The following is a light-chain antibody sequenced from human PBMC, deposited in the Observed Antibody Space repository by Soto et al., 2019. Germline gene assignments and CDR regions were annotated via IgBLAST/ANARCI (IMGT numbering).Light chain of an antibody. V-gene: IGLV2-23*01. CDR1: SSDVGSYDL. J-gene: IGLJ1*01. Sequence: QSALTQPASVSGSPGQSITISCTGTSSDVGSYDLVSWYQQHPGKAPQLIICEGNKRPSGVSNSFSGSKSGNTASLPIFGLQAEDEADYYCCSFADHYTYVFGAGTKVTVL. CDR2: EGN. CDR3: CSFADHYTYV.